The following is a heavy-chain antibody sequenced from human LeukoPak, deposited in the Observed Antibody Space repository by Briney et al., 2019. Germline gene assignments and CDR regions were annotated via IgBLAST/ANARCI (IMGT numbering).Heavy chain of an antibody. CDR3: ASDWGRYAI. V-gene: IGHV4-31*03. Sequence: SETLSLTCTVSGDSISRGAYYRSWIRQHPRKGLEWIGKIYSSGSTYYNPSLKSRVLISIDTSKNQFSLKVRSVTAADTAVYFCASDWGRYAIWGQGTVVIVSS. CDR1: GDSISRGAYY. J-gene: IGHJ3*02. D-gene: IGHD3-9*01. CDR2: IYSSGST.